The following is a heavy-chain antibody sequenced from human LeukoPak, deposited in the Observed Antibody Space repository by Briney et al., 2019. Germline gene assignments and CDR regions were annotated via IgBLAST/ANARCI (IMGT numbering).Heavy chain of an antibody. CDR3: ARDRGFPYKLAFDV. CDR2: IKQDGSEE. V-gene: IGHV3-7*05. J-gene: IGHJ3*01. Sequence: GGSLRLSCAASGFTFRSYWMSWVRQAPGKGLEWVAKIKQDGSEEYYVDSVKGRFTISRDSAKTSLYLQMNSLRAEDTAVYYCARDRGFPYKLAFDVWGQGTMVTVSS. CDR1: GFTFRSYW. D-gene: IGHD3-10*01.